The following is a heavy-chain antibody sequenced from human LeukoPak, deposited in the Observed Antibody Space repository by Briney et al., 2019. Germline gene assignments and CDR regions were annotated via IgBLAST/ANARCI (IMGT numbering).Heavy chain of an antibody. J-gene: IGHJ4*02. Sequence: GGSLRLSCTASGFTFSNYGMHWVRQAPGKGLEWAAVISPDGTDTYYSDPVKGRFTISKDNSKNTLFLQMNSLRAEDTAVYYCAKEYCSNSVCHSLDYWGQGTLVTVSS. D-gene: IGHD2-8*01. CDR2: ISPDGTDT. V-gene: IGHV3-30*18. CDR1: GFTFSNYG. CDR3: AKEYCSNSVCHSLDY.